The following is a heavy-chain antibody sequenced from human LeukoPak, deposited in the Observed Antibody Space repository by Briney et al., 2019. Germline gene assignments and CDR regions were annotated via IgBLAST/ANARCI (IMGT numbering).Heavy chain of an antibody. CDR2: INPNSGGT. J-gene: IGHJ3*01. CDR1: GYTFTGYY. V-gene: IGHV1-2*02. Sequence: ASVKVSCKASGYTFTGYYMHWVRQAPGQGLEWMGWINPNSGGTKYAQKFQGRVTMTRDTSISTACMELSRLRSDDTAVFYCARDRAVAGTNLDAFDFWGQGTMVTVSS. CDR3: ARDRAVAGTNLDAFDF. D-gene: IGHD6-19*01.